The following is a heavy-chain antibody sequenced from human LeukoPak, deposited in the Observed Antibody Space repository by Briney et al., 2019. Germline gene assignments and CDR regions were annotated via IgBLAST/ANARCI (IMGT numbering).Heavy chain of an antibody. D-gene: IGHD6-13*01. V-gene: IGHV5-51*01. CDR3: ARVGYSSYGMDV. Sequence: GESLKISCKGSGYSFTNSWIAWVRQIPGKGLEWMGIIFPADSAARYSPPFQGQVTISADKSISTAYLQWSSLKASDTAMYYCARVGYSSYGMDVWGKGTTVTVSS. CDR1: GYSFTNSW. CDR2: IFPADSAA. J-gene: IGHJ6*04.